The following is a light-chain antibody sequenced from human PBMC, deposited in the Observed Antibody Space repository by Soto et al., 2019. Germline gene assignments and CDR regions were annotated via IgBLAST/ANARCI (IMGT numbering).Light chain of an antibody. Sequence: QSVLTQPASVSGSPGQSVTISCTGTSSDVGGYNYVSWYQQHPGKAPKLLIYEVINRPSGVSNRFAASKSGNTASLTISGLQTEDEATYYCSSYTSSTTVLFGGGTKVTVL. CDR3: SSYTSSTTVL. J-gene: IGLJ2*01. CDR2: EVI. CDR1: SSDVGGYNY. V-gene: IGLV2-14*01.